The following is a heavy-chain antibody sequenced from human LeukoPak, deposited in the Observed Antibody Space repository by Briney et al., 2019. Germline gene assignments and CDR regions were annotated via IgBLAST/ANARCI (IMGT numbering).Heavy chain of an antibody. CDR2: INPNSGGT. D-gene: IGHD3-22*01. CDR3: ARDRRGGYYYDSSGDFDY. Sequence: GASVKVSCKASGYTFTGYYMHWVRQAPGQGLEWMGRINPNSGGTNYAQKFQGRVTITTDESTSTAYMELSSLRSEDTAVYYCARDRRGGYYYDSSGDFDYWGQGTLVTVSS. V-gene: IGHV1-2*06. CDR1: GYTFTGYY. J-gene: IGHJ4*02.